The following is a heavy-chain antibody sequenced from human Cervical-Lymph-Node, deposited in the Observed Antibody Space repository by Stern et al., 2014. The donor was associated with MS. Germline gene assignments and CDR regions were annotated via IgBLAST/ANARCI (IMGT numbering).Heavy chain of an antibody. V-gene: IGHV1-2*02. Sequence: VQLVESGAEVEKPGASVKVSCKASGYIFTDYYLHWVRQAPGQGLEWMGRINPKSGGNRDAPSFQGRVTLTRATSVTTAYMDLSRLTSDDTAVYYCTIALRIADRPSPGGHWFDPWGQGTLVIVSS. CDR3: TIALRIADRPSPGGHWFDP. D-gene: IGHD6-6*01. J-gene: IGHJ5*02. CDR1: GYIFTDYY. CDR2: INPKSGGN.